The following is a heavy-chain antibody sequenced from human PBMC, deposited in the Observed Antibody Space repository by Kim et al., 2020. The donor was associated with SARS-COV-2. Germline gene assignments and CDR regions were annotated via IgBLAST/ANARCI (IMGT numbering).Heavy chain of an antibody. Sequence: KSRVTISVDTSKNQFSLKLSSVTAADTAVYYCARRIRYFDWLGEHNWFDPWGQGTLVTVSS. CDR3: ARRIRYFDWLGEHNWFDP. D-gene: IGHD3-9*01. J-gene: IGHJ5*02. V-gene: IGHV4-39*01.